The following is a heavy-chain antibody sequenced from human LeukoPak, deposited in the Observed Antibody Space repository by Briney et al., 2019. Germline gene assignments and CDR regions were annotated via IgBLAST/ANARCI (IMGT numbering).Heavy chain of an antibody. CDR3: AKTSLSDSSGHYYYMDV. V-gene: IGHV3-30*02. J-gene: IGHJ6*03. Sequence: TGGSLRLSSAAPGFTSNNYGVHWVPHTPSKGLGWVAYIRLDETEKFYADSVKGRFTISRDNSRNTVSLQLSTLRTEDTALYYCAKTSLSDSSGHYYYMDVWGKGTTVTVSS. D-gene: IGHD3-3*01. CDR2: IRLDETEK. CDR1: GFTSNNYG.